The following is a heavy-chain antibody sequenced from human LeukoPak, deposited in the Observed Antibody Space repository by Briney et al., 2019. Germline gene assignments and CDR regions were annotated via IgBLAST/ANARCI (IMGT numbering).Heavy chain of an antibody. J-gene: IGHJ3*02. CDR1: GFTFSNYN. Sequence: GGSLRLSCVGSGFTFSNYNMNWVRQAPGQGLEWVSYIGTSDSSTYYADSVKGRFTISRDNAKNSLYLQMHSLRAEDTAVYYCVRYGDSSVYYSADAFDIWGQGTLVTVSS. V-gene: IGHV3-48*04. CDR2: IGTSDSST. CDR3: VRYGDSSVYYSADAFDI. D-gene: IGHD3-22*01.